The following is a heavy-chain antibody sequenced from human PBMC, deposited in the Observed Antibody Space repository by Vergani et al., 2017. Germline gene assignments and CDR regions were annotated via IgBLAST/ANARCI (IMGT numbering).Heavy chain of an antibody. J-gene: IGHJ4*02. Sequence: QAQLQESGPRLVKPSQTLSLTCSFSGGSLDIHSQTWGWIRQPAGEGLEWIGLIDVKGNSNFSPSLESRVTMSADASRGRFSLKLNSVTVADTAVYYCARSRPYCTSGSCPAIWGQGTLVTVSS. V-gene: IGHV4-61*02. CDR3: ARSRPYCTSGSCPAI. CDR1: GGSLDIHSQT. CDR2: IDVKGNS. D-gene: IGHD2-15*01.